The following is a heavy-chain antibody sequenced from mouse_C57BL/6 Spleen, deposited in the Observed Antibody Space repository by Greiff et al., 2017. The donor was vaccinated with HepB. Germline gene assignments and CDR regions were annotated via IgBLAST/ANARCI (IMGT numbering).Heavy chain of an antibody. Sequence: QVQLQQSGAELVRPGASVTLSCKASGYTFTDYEMHWVKQTPVHGLEWIGAIEPETGGTAYNQKFKGKAILTADKSSSTAYMELRSLTSEDSAVYYCTRWRGNYVYYAMDYWGQGTSVTVSS. V-gene: IGHV1-15*01. D-gene: IGHD2-1*01. CDR3: TRWRGNYVYYAMDY. CDR2: IEPETGGT. CDR1: GYTFTDYE. J-gene: IGHJ4*01.